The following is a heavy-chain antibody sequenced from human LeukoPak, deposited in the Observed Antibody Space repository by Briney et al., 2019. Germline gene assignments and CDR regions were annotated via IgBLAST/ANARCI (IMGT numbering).Heavy chain of an antibody. CDR1: GFTFSDHY. CDR3: ARRTRSGTRFDY. Sequence: GSLRLSCAASGFTFSDHYMSWIRQAPGKGLEWVSYITSDGTTAYYADSVQGRFTASRDNAKSSLYLQMNSLRAEDTAVYYCARRTRSGTRFDYWGQGTLVTVSA. V-gene: IGHV3-11*01. CDR2: ITSDGTTA. D-gene: IGHD1-7*01. J-gene: IGHJ4*02.